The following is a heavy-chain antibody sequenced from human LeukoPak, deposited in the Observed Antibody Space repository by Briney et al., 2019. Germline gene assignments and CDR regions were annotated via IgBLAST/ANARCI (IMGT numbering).Heavy chain of an antibody. Sequence: ASVKVSCKASGYTFTSYGINWGRQAPGQGLERMGWISAYNGNTNYAQKLQGRVTMTTDTSTSTAYMELRSLRSDDTAVYYCARDDALVATGSFDYWGQGTLVTVSS. CDR1: GYTFTSYG. V-gene: IGHV1-18*01. CDR3: ARDDALVATGSFDY. J-gene: IGHJ4*02. CDR2: ISAYNGNT. D-gene: IGHD5-12*01.